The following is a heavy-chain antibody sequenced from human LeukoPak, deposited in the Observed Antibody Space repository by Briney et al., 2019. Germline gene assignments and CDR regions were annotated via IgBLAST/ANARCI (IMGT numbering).Heavy chain of an antibody. CDR1: GFTFSSYN. D-gene: IGHD2-21*02. J-gene: IGHJ4*02. Sequence: GGSLRLSCAASGFTFSSYNMNWVRQAPGKGLEWVGRIKSKTDGGTTDYAAPVKGRFTISRDDSKNTLYLQMNSLKTEDTAVYYCTTDIVVVTAIALFDYWGQGTLVTVSS. CDR2: IKSKTDGGTT. V-gene: IGHV3-15*07. CDR3: TTDIVVVTAIALFDY.